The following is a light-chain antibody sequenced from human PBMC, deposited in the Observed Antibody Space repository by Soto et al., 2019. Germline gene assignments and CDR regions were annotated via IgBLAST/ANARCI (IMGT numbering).Light chain of an antibody. CDR3: QQYHNWPPWT. CDR1: QSVSNN. Sequence: EIVMTQSPATLSVSPGDSATRCCRASQSVSNNLAWYHQKPGQAPRVLIYGASIRATGVPARFSGSGFGTEFTLTISSLQSEDSAVYYCQQYHNWPPWTFGQGTKVDI. CDR2: GAS. V-gene: IGKV3-15*01. J-gene: IGKJ1*01.